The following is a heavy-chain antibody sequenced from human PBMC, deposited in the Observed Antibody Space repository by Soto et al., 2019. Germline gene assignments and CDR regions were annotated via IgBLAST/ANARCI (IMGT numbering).Heavy chain of an antibody. V-gene: IGHV3-30*18. J-gene: IGHJ4*02. CDR3: AKRHSSGWSPCDY. Sequence: QVQLVESGGGVVQPGRSLRLSCAASGFTFSSYGMHWVRQAPGKGLEWVAVISYDGSNKYYADSVKGRFTISRDNSKNTLYLQMNSLRAEDTAVYYCAKRHSSGWSPCDYWGQGTLVTVSS. CDR2: ISYDGSNK. D-gene: IGHD6-19*01. CDR1: GFTFSSYG.